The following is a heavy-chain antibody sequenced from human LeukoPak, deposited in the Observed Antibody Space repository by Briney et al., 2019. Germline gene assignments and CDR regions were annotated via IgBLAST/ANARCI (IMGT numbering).Heavy chain of an antibody. CDR3: AKDRWELLDFDY. V-gene: IGHV3-23*01. CDR1: GFTFSSYA. D-gene: IGHD1-26*01. J-gene: IGHJ4*02. CDR2: NSGSGGST. Sequence: AGGSLRLSCAASGFTFSSYAMSWVRQAPGKGLEWVPANSGSGGSTYYADSVKGRFTISRDNSKNTLYLQMNSLRAEDTAVYYCAKDRWELLDFDYWGQGTLVTVSS.